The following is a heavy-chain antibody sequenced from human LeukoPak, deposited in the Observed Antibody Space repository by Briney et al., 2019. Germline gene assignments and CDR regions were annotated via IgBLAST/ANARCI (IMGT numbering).Heavy chain of an antibody. CDR3: ARLDDSSGWYRYYYYYMDV. Sequence: PGGSLRLSCAASGFTFSSYWMSWVRQAPGKGLEWVANIKQDGSEKYYVDSVKGRFTISRDNAKNSLYLQMNSLRAEDTAVYYCARLDDSSGWYRYYYYYMDVWGKGTTVTISS. V-gene: IGHV3-7*01. CDR2: IKQDGSEK. J-gene: IGHJ6*03. CDR1: GFTFSSYW. D-gene: IGHD6-19*01.